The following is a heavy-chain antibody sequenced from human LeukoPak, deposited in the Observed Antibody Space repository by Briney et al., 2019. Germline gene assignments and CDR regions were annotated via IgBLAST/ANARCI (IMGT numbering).Heavy chain of an antibody. CDR2: ISSSSSTI. J-gene: IGHJ4*02. V-gene: IGHV3-48*01. D-gene: IGHD5-18*01. Sequence: GGSLRLSCAASGFTFSSYSMNWVRQAPGKGLEWVSYISSSSSTIYYADSVKGRFTISRDSAKNSLYLQMNSLRAEDTAVYYCSRLRGYSYGYGDYWGQGTLVTVSS. CDR1: GFTFSSYS. CDR3: SRLRGYSYGYGDY.